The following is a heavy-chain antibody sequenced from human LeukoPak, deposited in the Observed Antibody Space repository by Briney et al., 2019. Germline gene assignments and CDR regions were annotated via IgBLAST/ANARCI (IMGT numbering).Heavy chain of an antibody. CDR3: ASTTSSGWFLNVDY. D-gene: IGHD6-19*01. Sequence: GGSLRLSCAGSGFALKSYSLTWVRQAPGKGLEWVSSISSTSAYIHYADSVKGRFTISRDNAKNSLYLQMNSLRAEDTAVYYCASTTSSGWFLNVDYWGQGTLVTVSS. CDR2: ISSTSAYI. J-gene: IGHJ4*02. CDR1: GFALKSYS. V-gene: IGHV3-21*04.